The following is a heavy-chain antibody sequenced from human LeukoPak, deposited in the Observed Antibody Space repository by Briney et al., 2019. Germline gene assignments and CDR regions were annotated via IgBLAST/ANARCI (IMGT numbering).Heavy chain of an antibody. V-gene: IGHV3-7*01. J-gene: IGHJ4*02. CDR2: IDPDGTWT. CDR3: ARLFDRVTTYDY. D-gene: IGHD4-17*01. CDR1: GFSFSHYS. Sequence: GGSLRLSCAASGFSFSHYSMSWVRQGPGKGLDWVATIDPDGTWTAYVDSVKGRFTISRDGVQNSLHLQMDCLRADDTAVYYCARLFDRVTTYDYWGQGTQVTVSS.